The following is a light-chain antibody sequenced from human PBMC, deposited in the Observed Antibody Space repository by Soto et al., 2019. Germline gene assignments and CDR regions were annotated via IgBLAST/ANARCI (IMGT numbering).Light chain of an antibody. V-gene: IGLV2-14*01. CDR3: SSYTGGSTYV. CDR1: SSDIGGYKY. Sequence: QSVLTQPASVSGSPGQSITISCTGTSSDIGGYKYVSWYQQHPGKAPKLMIYDIRNRPSGVSNRFSGSKSGNTATLTISGLQGEEEAEYYCSSYTGGSTYVFGPGTKLTVL. J-gene: IGLJ1*01. CDR2: DIR.